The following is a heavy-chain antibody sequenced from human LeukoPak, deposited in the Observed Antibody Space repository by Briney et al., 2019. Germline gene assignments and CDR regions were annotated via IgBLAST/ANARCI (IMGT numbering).Heavy chain of an antibody. CDR1: GFTVSSNY. CDR2: IYSGGST. Sequence: GGSLRLSCAASGFTVSSNYMSWVRQAPGKGLEWVSVIYSGGSTYYADSVKGRFTISRDDSKNTLYLQINSLRAEDTAVYYCARNKYSSGWYGEHWFDPWGQGTLVTVSS. V-gene: IGHV3-53*01. J-gene: IGHJ5*02. D-gene: IGHD6-19*01. CDR3: ARNKYSSGWYGEHWFDP.